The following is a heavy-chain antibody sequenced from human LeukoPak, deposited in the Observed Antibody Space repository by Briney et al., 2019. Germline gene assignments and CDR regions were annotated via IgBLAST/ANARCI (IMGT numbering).Heavy chain of an antibody. J-gene: IGHJ6*02. CDR3: ASPRDSSGYYADYYYGMDF. V-gene: IGHV1-69*04. Sequence: GASVKVSCKASGGTFSSYAISWVRQAPGQGLEWMGRIIPILGIANYAQKFQGRVTITADKSTSTAYMELSSLRSEDTAVYYCASPRDSSGYYADYYYGMDFWGQGTTVTVSS. CDR2: IIPILGIA. D-gene: IGHD3-22*01. CDR1: GGTFSSYA.